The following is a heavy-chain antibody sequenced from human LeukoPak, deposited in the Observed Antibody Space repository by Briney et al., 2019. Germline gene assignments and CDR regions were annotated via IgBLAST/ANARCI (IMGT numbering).Heavy chain of an antibody. D-gene: IGHD2-2*01. Sequence: VASVKVSCKASGYTFTGYYMHWVRQAPGQGLEWMGWINPNSGGTNYAQKFQGRVTMTRDTSISTAYMGLSRLRSDDTAVYYCARERDIVVVPAASEYYYYGMDVWGQGTTVTVSS. CDR2: INPNSGGT. CDR3: ARERDIVVVPAASEYYYYGMDV. CDR1: GYTFTGYY. J-gene: IGHJ6*02. V-gene: IGHV1-2*02.